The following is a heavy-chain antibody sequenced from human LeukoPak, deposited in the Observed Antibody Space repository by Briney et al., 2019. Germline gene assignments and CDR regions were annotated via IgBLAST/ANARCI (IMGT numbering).Heavy chain of an antibody. D-gene: IGHD4-17*01. CDR3: ARVTLRYYMDV. Sequence: SAPLSLTCTVSGGSISSYYWSWIRRPPGKGLEWIGYIYYSGSTNYNPSLKSRVTISVDTSKNQFSLKLSSVTAADTAVYYCARVTLRYYMDVWGKGTTVSVSS. CDR1: GGSISSYY. J-gene: IGHJ6*03. V-gene: IGHV4-59*01. CDR2: IYYSGST.